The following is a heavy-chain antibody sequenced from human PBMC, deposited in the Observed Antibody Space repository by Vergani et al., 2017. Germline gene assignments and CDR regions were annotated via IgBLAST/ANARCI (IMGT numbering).Heavy chain of an antibody. V-gene: IGHV5-51*03. J-gene: IGHJ4*02. CDR1: GYSFTNYW. D-gene: IGHD3-3*01. Sequence: VQLVQSGAEVKKPGESLKISCKGSGYSFTNYWIGWVRQLPGKGLEWMGIIYPGDSDITYSPSFQGQVTISADRSIGTAYLQWSSLKASDTAIYYCARRGYYNYDPPDYWGQGTLVTGSS. CDR3: ARRGYYNYDPPDY. CDR2: IYPGDSDI.